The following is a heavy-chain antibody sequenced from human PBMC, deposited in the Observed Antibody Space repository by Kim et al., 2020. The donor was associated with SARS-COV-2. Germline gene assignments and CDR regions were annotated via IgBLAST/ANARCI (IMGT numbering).Heavy chain of an antibody. CDR1: GFTFSSYG. J-gene: IGHJ6*02. V-gene: IGHV3-30*18. D-gene: IGHD3-3*01. CDR3: AKDSYYDFWSGYYSIYYYYGMDV. Sequence: GGSLRLSCAASGFTFSSYGMHWVRQAPGKGLEWVAVISYDGSNKYYADSVKGRFTISRDNSKNTLYLQMNSLRAEDTAVYYCAKDSYYDFWSGYYSIYYYYGMDVWGQGTTVTVSS. CDR2: ISYDGSNK.